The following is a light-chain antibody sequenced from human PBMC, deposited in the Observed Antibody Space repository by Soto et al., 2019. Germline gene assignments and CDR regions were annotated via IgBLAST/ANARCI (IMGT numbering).Light chain of an antibody. J-gene: IGKJ4*01. CDR3: PQSYSTPLT. V-gene: IGKV1-39*01. Sequence: DIQMTQSPSSLSASVGDRVTITCRASQSISSYLNWYQQKPGKAPKILIYATSSLQSGDPSRFSGSGSGTDFTLTISSLQPEDFATYYCPQSYSTPLTFGGGTKGESK. CDR1: QSISSY. CDR2: ATS.